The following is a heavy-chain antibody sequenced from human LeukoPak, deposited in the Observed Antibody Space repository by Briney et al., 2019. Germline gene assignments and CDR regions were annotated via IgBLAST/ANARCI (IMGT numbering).Heavy chain of an antibody. D-gene: IGHD2-15*01. V-gene: IGHV3-30*02. CDR1: GFTFSSYG. J-gene: IGHJ4*02. CDR2: IRYDGSNK. Sequence: PGGSLRLSCAASGFTFSSYGMHWVRQAPGKGLEWVAFIRYDGSNKYYADSVKGRFTISRDNAKNTLYLQMNSLRAEDTAVYYCARYQRGYCSGGSCYFDYWGQGTLVTVSS. CDR3: ARYQRGYCSGGSCYFDY.